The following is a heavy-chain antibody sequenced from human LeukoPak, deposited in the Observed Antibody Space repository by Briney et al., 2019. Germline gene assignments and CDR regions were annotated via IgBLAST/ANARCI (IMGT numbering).Heavy chain of an antibody. V-gene: IGHV1-69*05. D-gene: IGHD3-9*01. CDR3: ARSDYVILTGLDP. Sequence: SVKVSCKASGGTFSSYAISWVRQAPGQGLEWMGRIIPIFGTANYAQKFQGRVTITTDESTSTAYMELSSPRSEDTAVYYCARSDYVILTGLDPWGQGTLVTVSS. CDR2: IIPIFGTA. CDR1: GGTFSSYA. J-gene: IGHJ5*02.